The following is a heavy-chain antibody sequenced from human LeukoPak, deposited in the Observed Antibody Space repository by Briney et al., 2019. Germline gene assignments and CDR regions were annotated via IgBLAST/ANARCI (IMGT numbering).Heavy chain of an antibody. CDR1: GFTFSKYW. J-gene: IGHJ4*02. Sequence: PGGFLRLSCAASGFTFSKYWMLWVRQAPGKGLESVSRINTDGTVTTYADSVKGRFTVSRDNADNTMFLQMNSVGDEDTAVYYCATKQWLAPPPDSWGQGAPVTVSS. D-gene: IGHD6-19*01. CDR3: ATKQWLAPPPDS. CDR2: INTDGTVT. V-gene: IGHV3-74*01.